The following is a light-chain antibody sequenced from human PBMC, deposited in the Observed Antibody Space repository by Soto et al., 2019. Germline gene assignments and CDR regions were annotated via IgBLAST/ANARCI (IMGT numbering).Light chain of an antibody. CDR2: VGS. J-gene: IGKJ3*01. CDR1: QRITTN. CDR3: QASYGASFT. Sequence: DLQVTQSPSSLSASIGDRVTMTCRTSQRITTNLHWYQQKPGKAPNLLIYVGSNLQSGAPARFSGGGYGTDFTLTISNLQPEDFATYYCQASYGASFTFGPGTRVDV. V-gene: IGKV1-39*01.